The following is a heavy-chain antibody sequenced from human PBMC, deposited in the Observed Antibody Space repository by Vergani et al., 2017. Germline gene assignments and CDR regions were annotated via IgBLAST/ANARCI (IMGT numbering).Heavy chain of an antibody. Sequence: QVQLVQSGAEVKKPGSSVKVSCKASGGTFSSYTISWVRQAPGQGLEWMGRIIPILVIANYAQKFQGRVTITADKSTSTAYMELSSLRSEDTAVYYCASPRVEMATTTEDAFDIWGQGTMVTVSS. CDR1: GGTFSSYT. CDR2: IIPILVIA. V-gene: IGHV1-69*02. D-gene: IGHD5-24*01. J-gene: IGHJ3*02. CDR3: ASPRVEMATTTEDAFDI.